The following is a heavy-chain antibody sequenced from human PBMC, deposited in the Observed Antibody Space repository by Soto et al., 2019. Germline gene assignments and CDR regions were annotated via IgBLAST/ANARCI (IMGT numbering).Heavy chain of an antibody. CDR3: TRDHRHLDY. V-gene: IGHV1-69*04. J-gene: IGHJ4*02. CDR1: GDTFAFHS. CDR2: INPILSMS. Sequence: GASVKVSCKASGDTFAFHSINWVRQAPGLGLEWMGRINPILSMSNYAQRFQGRVTMTADKSTSTAYMVLSSLRSEDTAVYYCTRDHRHLDYWGQGTLVTVSS.